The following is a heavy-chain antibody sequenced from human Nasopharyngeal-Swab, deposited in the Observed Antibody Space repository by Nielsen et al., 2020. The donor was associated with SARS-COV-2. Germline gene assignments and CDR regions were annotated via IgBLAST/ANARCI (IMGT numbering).Heavy chain of an antibody. D-gene: IGHD6-13*01. V-gene: IGHV3-15*01. Sequence: VREAPGKGLAWVGRIKSKTDGGTTDYTAPLKGRFTISRDESKNTLYLQMNSLKIEDTAVYYCTTDRYSSSWYNAINYWGQGTLVTVSS. CDR2: IKSKTDGGTT. CDR3: TTDRYSSSWYNAINY. J-gene: IGHJ4*02.